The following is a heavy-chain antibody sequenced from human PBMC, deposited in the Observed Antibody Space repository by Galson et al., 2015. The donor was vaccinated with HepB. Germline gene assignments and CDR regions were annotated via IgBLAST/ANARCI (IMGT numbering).Heavy chain of an antibody. Sequence: SLRLSCAASGFTVSSNYMSWVRQAPGKGLEWVSVIYSGGSTYYADSVKGRFTISRDNSKNTLYFQMNSLRAEDTAVYYCARDRFYYGSGSPTLPGYYGMDVWGQGTTVTVSS. V-gene: IGHV3-66*02. J-gene: IGHJ6*02. CDR2: IYSGGST. D-gene: IGHD3-10*01. CDR3: ARDRFYYGSGSPTLPGYYGMDV. CDR1: GFTVSSNY.